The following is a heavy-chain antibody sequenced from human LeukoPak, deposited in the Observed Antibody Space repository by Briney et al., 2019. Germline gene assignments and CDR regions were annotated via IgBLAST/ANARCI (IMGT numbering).Heavy chain of an antibody. CDR3: VRGGSPPTSTWSLDE. J-gene: IGHJ4*02. D-gene: IGHD2-2*01. V-gene: IGHV3-30*03. Sequence: QSGGSLRLSCAASGFSFSNYAMTWVRQAPGKGLEWVAVISYNARHEYYRDSVKGRFSISRDNSKNTVSLQMDSLTIEDTAVYYCVRGGSPPTSTWSLDEWGQGTLVSVSS. CDR2: ISYNARHE. CDR1: GFSFSNYA.